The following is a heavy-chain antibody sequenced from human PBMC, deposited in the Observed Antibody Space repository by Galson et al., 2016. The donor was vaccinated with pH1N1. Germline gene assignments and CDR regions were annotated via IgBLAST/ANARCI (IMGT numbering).Heavy chain of an antibody. Sequence: SLRLSCAASGLTFNSYGMHWVRQAPGKGPEWVAFIRYDGSNKYYADSVKGRFTISRDNSKNMLYLQMKRLRTEETAVYYCAKDRGYSYGRFFDYWGQGALVIVSS. CDR1: GLTFNSYG. J-gene: IGHJ4*02. CDR2: IRYDGSNK. V-gene: IGHV3-30*02. D-gene: IGHD5-12*01. CDR3: AKDRGYSYGRFFDY.